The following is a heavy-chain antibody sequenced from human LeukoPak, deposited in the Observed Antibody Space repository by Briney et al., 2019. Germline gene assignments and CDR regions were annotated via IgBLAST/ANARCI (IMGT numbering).Heavy chain of an antibody. CDR1: GFTFSGYW. D-gene: IGHD4-17*01. CDR3: ARQIDYGFDN. V-gene: IGHV3-74*01. J-gene: IGHJ4*02. Sequence: GGSLRLSCAASGFTFSGYWVHWVRQAPGKGLVWVSRIISDGSSTYYADSVKGRFTISRDNAKNTLYLQMNSLRAEDTAVYYCARQIDYGFDNWSQGTLVTVSS. CDR2: IISDGSST.